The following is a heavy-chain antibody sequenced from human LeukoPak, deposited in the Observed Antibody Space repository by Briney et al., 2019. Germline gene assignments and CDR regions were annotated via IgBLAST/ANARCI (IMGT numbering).Heavy chain of an antibody. D-gene: IGHD2-21*01. CDR2: MNPNSGNT. CDR3: ARVAGNCGGDCYRLVY. CDR1: GYTFTTYD. V-gene: IGHV1-8*01. J-gene: IGHJ4*02. Sequence: ASVNVSCKASGYTFTTYDINWVRQATGQGLEWMAWMNPNSGNTGYAQKFQGRVTMTRNTSISTAYMALSSLRSEDTAVYYCARVAGNCGGDCYRLVYWGQGTLVTVSS.